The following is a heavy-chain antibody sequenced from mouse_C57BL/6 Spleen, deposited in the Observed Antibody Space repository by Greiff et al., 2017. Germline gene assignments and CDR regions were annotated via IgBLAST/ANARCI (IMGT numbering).Heavy chain of an antibody. Sequence: EVKLMESGGGLVKPGESLKLSCESTEYAFPSHDMSWVRKTTEKRLVLVAALNSNGGSTYYPATMERRFIISRDNTKKTLYLQISSPRSEDTALYYSARYNCSNPFAYWGQGTLGTVSA. J-gene: IGHJ3*01. CDR1: EYAFPSHD. V-gene: IGHV5-2*01. CDR3: ARYNCSNPFAY. CDR2: LNSNGGST. D-gene: IGHD2-5*01.